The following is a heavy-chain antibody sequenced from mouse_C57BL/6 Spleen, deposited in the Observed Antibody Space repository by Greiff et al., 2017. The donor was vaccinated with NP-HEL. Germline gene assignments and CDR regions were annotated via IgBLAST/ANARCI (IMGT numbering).Heavy chain of an antibody. Sequence: QVQLQQSGPELVKPGASVKISCKASGYAFSSSWMNWVKQRPGKGLEWIGRIYPGDGDTNYNGKFKGKATLTADKSSSTAYMQLSSLTSEDSAVYFCVRVYYDYERYFDVWGTGTTVTVSS. CDR1: GYAFSSSW. J-gene: IGHJ1*03. CDR2: IYPGDGDT. V-gene: IGHV1-82*01. CDR3: VRVYYDYERYFDV. D-gene: IGHD2-4*01.